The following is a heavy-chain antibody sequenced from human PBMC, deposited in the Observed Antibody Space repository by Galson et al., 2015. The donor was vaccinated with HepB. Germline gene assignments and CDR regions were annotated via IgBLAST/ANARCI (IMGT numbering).Heavy chain of an antibody. CDR2: IIPILGIA. CDR3: ARDRYPGGSWHDWFDP. D-gene: IGHD2-15*01. Sequence: SVKVSCKASGGTFSSYTISWVRQAPGQGLEWMGRIIPILGIANYAQKFQSRVTITADKSTSTAYMELSSLRSEDTAVYYCARDRYPGGSWHDWFDPWGQGTLVTVSS. CDR1: GGTFSSYT. J-gene: IGHJ5*02. V-gene: IGHV1-69*04.